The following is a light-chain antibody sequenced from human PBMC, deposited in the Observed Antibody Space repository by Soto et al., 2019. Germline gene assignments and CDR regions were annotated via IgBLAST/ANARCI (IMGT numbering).Light chain of an antibody. J-gene: IGKJ1*01. CDR1: RSLLHSDGNTY. CDR3: MQSLQLRT. Sequence: DIVLTQTPLSSPVTLGQPASFSCRSSRSLLHSDGNTYLSWLHQRPGQPPRLLIYQTSKRLSGVPDRFRGSGAGTSFTLKISRVEAQDVGIYFCMQSLQLRTFGQGTKVEIK. CDR2: QTS. V-gene: IGKV2-24*01.